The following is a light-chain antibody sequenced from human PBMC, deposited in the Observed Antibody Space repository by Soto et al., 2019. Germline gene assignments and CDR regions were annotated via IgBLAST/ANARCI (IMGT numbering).Light chain of an antibody. CDR1: QSVSSSY. CDR3: QQYGSSPQT. CDR2: GAS. V-gene: IGKV3-20*01. Sequence: SVLTQSPGTLSLSPGERATLSCRASQSVSSSYLAWYQQKPGQAPRLLIYGASSRATGIPGRFSGSGSGTDFTLTISRLEPEDFAVYYCQQYGSSPQTFGQGTKVDIK. J-gene: IGKJ1*01.